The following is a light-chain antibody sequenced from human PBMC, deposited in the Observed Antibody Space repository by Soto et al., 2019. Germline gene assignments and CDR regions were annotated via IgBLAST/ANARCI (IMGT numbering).Light chain of an antibody. Sequence: GDRVTITCRASQTISTWMAWYQQKPGKAPKLLVYDASTLQSGVASRFSGSGSGTEFTLTISGLQPDDFATYYCQQFNSYPITFGQGTRLEIK. CDR2: DAS. CDR1: QTISTW. J-gene: IGKJ5*01. CDR3: QQFNSYPIT. V-gene: IGKV1-5*01.